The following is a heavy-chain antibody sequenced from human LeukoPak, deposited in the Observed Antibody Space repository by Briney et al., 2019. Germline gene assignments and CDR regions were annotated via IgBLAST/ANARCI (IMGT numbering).Heavy chain of an antibody. J-gene: IGHJ4*02. Sequence: PGGSLRLSCAASGFTFSSYAMSWVRQAPGKGLEWVSAISGSGGSTYYADSVKGRFTISRDNSKNTLYLQMNSLRAEDTAVYYCAKFARTYYYDSSGYPNFDYWGQGTLVTVSS. CDR2: ISGSGGST. CDR1: GFTFSSYA. CDR3: AKFARTYYYDSSGYPNFDY. V-gene: IGHV3-23*01. D-gene: IGHD3-22*01.